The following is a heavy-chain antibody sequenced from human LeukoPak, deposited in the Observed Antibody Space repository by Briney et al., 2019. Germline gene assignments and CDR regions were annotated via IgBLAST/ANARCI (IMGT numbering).Heavy chain of an antibody. V-gene: IGHV3-23*01. J-gene: IGHJ4*02. D-gene: IGHD5-12*01. Sequence: GGSLRLSCAASGFTFSSYAMTWVRQAPGKGLEWVSVIIASGSSTYYADSVKGRFTISRDNSKNTLYLQVNSLRAEDTAVYYCAKDQAWLRFDYWGQGTLVTVSS. CDR3: AKDQAWLRFDY. CDR2: IIASGSST. CDR1: GFTFSSYA.